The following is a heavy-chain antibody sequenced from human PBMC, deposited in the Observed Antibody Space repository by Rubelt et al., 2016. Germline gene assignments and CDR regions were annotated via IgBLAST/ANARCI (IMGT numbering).Heavy chain of an antibody. CDR1: GYTFTGYY. D-gene: IGHD6-6*01. J-gene: IGHJ4*02. Sequence: GQLVQSGAEVKKPGASVKVSCKASGYTFTGYYMHWVRQAPGQGLEWMGWFNPNSGGTEYAQNFQGRVTMTRDTSISTAYMELSRLRSDDTAVYYCARDQIEVRPGFDQWGQGTLVTVSS. V-gene: IGHV1-2*02. CDR3: ARDQIEVRPGFDQ. CDR2: FNPNSGGT.